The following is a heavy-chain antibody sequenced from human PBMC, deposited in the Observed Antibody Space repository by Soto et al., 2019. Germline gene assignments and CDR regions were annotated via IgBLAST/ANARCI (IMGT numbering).Heavy chain of an antibody. V-gene: IGHV4-59*08. CDR2: IYYSGST. CDR3: ARHGVWGSYRYSGHFDY. D-gene: IGHD3-16*02. J-gene: IGHJ4*02. CDR1: GGSISSYY. Sequence: PSETLSLTCTVSGGSISSYYWSWIRQPPGKGLEWIGYIYYSGSTNYNPSLKSRVTISVDTSKNQFSLKLSSVTAADTAVYYCARHGVWGSYRYSGHFDYWGQGTLVTVSS.